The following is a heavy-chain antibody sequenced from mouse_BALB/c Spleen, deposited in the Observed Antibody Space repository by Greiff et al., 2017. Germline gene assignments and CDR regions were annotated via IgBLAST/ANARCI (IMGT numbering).Heavy chain of an antibody. CDR2: IWSGGST. D-gene: IGHD2-2*01. CDR1: GFSSTSYG. V-gene: IGHV2-2*02. Sequence: VQLQQSGPGLVQPSQSLSITCTVSGFSSTSYGVHWVRQSPGKGLEWLGVIWSGGSTDYNAAFISRLSISKDNSKSQVFFKMNSLQANDTAIYYCARNYGYDGYYAMDYWGQGTSVTVSS. J-gene: IGHJ4*01. CDR3: ARNYGYDGYYAMDY.